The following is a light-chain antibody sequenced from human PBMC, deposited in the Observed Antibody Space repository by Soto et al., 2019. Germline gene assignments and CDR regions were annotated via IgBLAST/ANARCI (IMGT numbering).Light chain of an antibody. V-gene: IGLV2-11*01. CDR1: SHDVGGYKY. J-gene: IGLJ2*01. CDR2: DVN. Sequence: QFALAQPPSVSASLGQSVTISCTGTSHDVGGYKYVSWYQQQPGKAPKLIIYDVNKRPSGVPDRFSGSKSGNTASLTISGLRAEDEGDYYCCSYAGAYTLLFGGGTKLTVL. CDR3: CSYAGAYTLL.